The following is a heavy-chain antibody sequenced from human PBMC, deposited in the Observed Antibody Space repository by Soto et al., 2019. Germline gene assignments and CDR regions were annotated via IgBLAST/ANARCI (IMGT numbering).Heavy chain of an antibody. CDR3: SSGSYYSSY. V-gene: IGHV3-73*01. D-gene: IGHD1-26*01. J-gene: IGHJ4*02. CDR1: GFSFSGSA. Sequence: PGESLRISCTASGFSFSGSAMHWVRQASGKGLEWVGRIRSKSNKYATLYAASVKGRFTISRDDSQNTAYLQMESLKSEDTAVYYCSSGSYYSSYWGQGILVTVSS. CDR2: IRSKSNKYAT.